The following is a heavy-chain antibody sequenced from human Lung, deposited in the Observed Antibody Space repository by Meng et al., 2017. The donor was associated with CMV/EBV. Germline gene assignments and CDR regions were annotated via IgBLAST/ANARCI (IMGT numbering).Heavy chain of an antibody. J-gene: IGHJ4*02. Sequence: QVQLQESGPGLVKPSQTLSLTCTVSGGSISSGDYYWSWLRQPPGKGLEWIGYIYYTGSTYYNPSLKSRVIISVDTSKNQFSLKLNSVTAADTAVYYCARVGGCSGGGCYHRLFDYWGQGTLVTVSS. CDR2: IYYTGST. CDR3: ARVGGCSGGGCYHRLFDY. CDR1: GGSISSGDYY. D-gene: IGHD2-15*01. V-gene: IGHV4-30-4*01.